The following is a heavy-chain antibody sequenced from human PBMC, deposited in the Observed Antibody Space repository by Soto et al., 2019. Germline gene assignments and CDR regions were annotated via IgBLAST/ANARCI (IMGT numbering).Heavy chain of an antibody. CDR2: IYPGDSDT. V-gene: IGHV5-51*01. Sequence: PGESLKISCKGSGYSFTSYWIGWVRQMPGKGLEWMGIIYPGDSDTRYSPSFQGQVTISADKSISTAYLQWSSLKASDTAMYYCARYGSYEAYYYYYGMDVWGQGTTVTVS. CDR3: ARYGSYEAYYYYYGMDV. J-gene: IGHJ6*02. D-gene: IGHD2-15*01. CDR1: GYSFTSYW.